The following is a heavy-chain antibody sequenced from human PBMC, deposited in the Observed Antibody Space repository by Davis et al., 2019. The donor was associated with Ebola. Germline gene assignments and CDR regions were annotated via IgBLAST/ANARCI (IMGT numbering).Heavy chain of an antibody. V-gene: IGHV1-69*05. CDR2: IIPIFGTA. D-gene: IGHD6-6*01. CDR3: ARGYSSSYLFDY. Sequence: SVKVSCKASGGTFSSYAISWVRQAPGQGLEWMGGIIPIFGTANYAQKFQGRVTITRDTSASTAYMELSSLRSEDTAVYYCARGYSSSYLFDYWGQGTLVTVSS. CDR1: GGTFSSYA. J-gene: IGHJ4*02.